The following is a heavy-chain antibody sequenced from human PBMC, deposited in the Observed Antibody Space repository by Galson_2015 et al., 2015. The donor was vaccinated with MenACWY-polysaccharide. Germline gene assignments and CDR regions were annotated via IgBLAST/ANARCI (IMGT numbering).Heavy chain of an antibody. V-gene: IGHV4-39*01. J-gene: IGHJ3*01. Sequence: ETLSLTCSVSRGSIIARDYCRGWIRQTPGKGLEWMGTIYFSGDTFYNPSLKSRITISLDTSRNQFSLKLTSVTAADTALYYCARAPTPYCSSTSCFNKYAFDVWGQGTMVTVAS. CDR2: IYFSGDT. CDR3: ARAPTPYCSSTSCFNKYAFDV. CDR1: RGSIIARDYC. D-gene: IGHD2-2*01.